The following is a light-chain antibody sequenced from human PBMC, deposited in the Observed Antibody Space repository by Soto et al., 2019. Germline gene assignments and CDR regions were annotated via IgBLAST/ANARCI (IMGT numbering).Light chain of an antibody. CDR3: QQCYSSPLT. V-gene: IGKV1-39*01. CDR2: AAS. CDR1: HTIIDY. J-gene: IGKJ4*01. Sequence: DIQMTQSPSSLSASVGDRVTITWRASHTIIDYLNWYQKQPGKAPNLLIYAASSLQSGVPSRFSGSGSGTDFTLTISSLQPEDFATYYCQQCYSSPLTFGGGTKVDIK.